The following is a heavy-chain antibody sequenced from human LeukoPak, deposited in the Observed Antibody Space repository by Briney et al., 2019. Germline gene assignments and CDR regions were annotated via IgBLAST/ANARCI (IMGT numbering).Heavy chain of an antibody. V-gene: IGHV3-48*03. CDR2: ISSSGSTI. J-gene: IGHJ4*02. D-gene: IGHD3-22*01. CDR3: ARDPGGYYYDSSGYIY. CDR1: GFTFSSYE. Sequence: GGSLRLSCAAPGFTFSSYEMNWVRQAPGKGLEWVSYISSSGSTIYYADSLKGRFTISRDNAKNSLYLQMNSLRAEDTAVYYCARDPGGYYYDSSGYIYWGQGTLVTVSS.